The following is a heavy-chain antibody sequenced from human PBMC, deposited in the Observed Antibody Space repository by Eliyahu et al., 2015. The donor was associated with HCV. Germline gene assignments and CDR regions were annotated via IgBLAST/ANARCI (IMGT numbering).Heavy chain of an antibody. CDR3: AKDRSLAVAGTPPGLDY. J-gene: IGHJ4*02. V-gene: IGHV3-9*01. CDR1: GFXFRDYA. D-gene: IGHD6-19*01. Sequence: EVQLVESGGDLVQLGRSLRLSCAXSGFXFRDYAMDWVRQAPGKGLEWVGSISWNSASIEYADSVKDXFTISRDNAKNSLYLQMNSLRVEDTAFYYCAKDRSLAVAGTPPGLDYWGQGTLVTVSS. CDR2: ISWNSASI.